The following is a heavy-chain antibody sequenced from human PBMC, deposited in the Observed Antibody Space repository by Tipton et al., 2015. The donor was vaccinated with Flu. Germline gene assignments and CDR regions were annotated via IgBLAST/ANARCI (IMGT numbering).Heavy chain of an antibody. D-gene: IGHD5-12*01. CDR2: ISWNSGSI. J-gene: IGHJ4*02. V-gene: IGHV3-9*01. Sequence: RSLRLSCAASGFTFDDYAMHWVRQAPGKGLEWVSGISWNSGSIGYADSVKGRFTISRDNAKNSLYLQMNSLRAEDTALYYCAKGRGYDPELFDYWGQGTLVTVSS. CDR1: GFTFDDYA. CDR3: AKGRGYDPELFDY.